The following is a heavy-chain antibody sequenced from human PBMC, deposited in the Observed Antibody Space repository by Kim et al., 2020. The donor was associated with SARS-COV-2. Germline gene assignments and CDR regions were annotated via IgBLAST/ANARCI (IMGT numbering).Heavy chain of an antibody. D-gene: IGHD2-15*01. CDR1: GDSISSSSYY. CDR3: ARDYACRGGRCYLFYYGMDV. CDR2: IFYSGTT. V-gene: IGHV4-39*07. Sequence: SETLSLTCTVSGDSISSSSYYWGWIRQSPGKGLEWIGSIFYSGTTDYNPALKSRVTISVDTSKNEFSLKLSSVTAADTAVYYCARDYACRGGRCYLFYYGMDVWGHGTTVTVSS. J-gene: IGHJ6*02.